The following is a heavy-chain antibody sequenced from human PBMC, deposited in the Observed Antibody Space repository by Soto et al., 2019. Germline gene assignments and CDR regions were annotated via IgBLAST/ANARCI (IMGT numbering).Heavy chain of an antibody. CDR1: GYTFTSYA. D-gene: IGHD2-15*01. J-gene: IGHJ5*02. V-gene: IGHV1-3*01. Sequence: ASVKVSCKASGYTFTSYAMHWVRQAPGQKLEWMGWINAGNGNTKYSQKFQGRVTITRDTSASTAYMELSSLRSEDTAVYYCARDHCSGGSCLGVVWFDPWGQGTLVTVSS. CDR3: ARDHCSGGSCLGVVWFDP. CDR2: INAGNGNT.